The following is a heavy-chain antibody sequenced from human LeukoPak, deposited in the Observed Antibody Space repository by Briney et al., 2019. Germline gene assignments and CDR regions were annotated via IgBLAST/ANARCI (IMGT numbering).Heavy chain of an antibody. D-gene: IGHD5-18*01. CDR1: GFTFITYS. J-gene: IGHJ4*02. Sequence: GGSLRLSCAASGFTFITYSMSWVRQAPGKGLEWVSSISSSSSSYIYYADSVKGRFTISRDNAKNSLYLQMNSLRAEDTAVYYCARDRLGTAMVKFDYWGQGTLVTVSS. V-gene: IGHV3-21*01. CDR2: ISSSSSSYI. CDR3: ARDRLGTAMVKFDY.